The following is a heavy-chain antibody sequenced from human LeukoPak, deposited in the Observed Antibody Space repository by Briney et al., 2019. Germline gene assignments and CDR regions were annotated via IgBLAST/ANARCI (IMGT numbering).Heavy chain of an antibody. J-gene: IGHJ4*02. V-gene: IGHV3-7*01. D-gene: IGHD2-8*01. CDR1: GFTFSNYW. CDR3: ARDKFCTNDVCPATCHDY. Sequence: PGGSLRLSCAASGFTFSNYWMSWVRQAPGQGLEWVANIKQEGSEKYNVDSVMGRFTISRDNAKNSLYLQMNSLRAEDTAVYYCARDKFCTNDVCPATCHDYWGQGTLVTVSS. CDR2: IKQEGSEK.